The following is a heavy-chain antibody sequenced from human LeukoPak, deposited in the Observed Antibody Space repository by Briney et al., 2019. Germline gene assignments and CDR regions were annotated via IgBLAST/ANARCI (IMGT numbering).Heavy chain of an antibody. D-gene: IGHD6-19*01. CDR3: AAVPQFGWGWYSWYFDL. J-gene: IGHJ2*01. CDR2: IKQDGSEK. CDR1: GFTFSSYW. V-gene: IGHV3-7*03. Sequence: GGSLRLSCAASGFTFSSYWMSWVRQAPGKGLEWVANIKQDGSEKYYVDSVKGRFTISRDNAKNSLYLQMNSLRAEDTAVYYCAAVPQFGWGWYSWYFDLWGRGTLVTVSS.